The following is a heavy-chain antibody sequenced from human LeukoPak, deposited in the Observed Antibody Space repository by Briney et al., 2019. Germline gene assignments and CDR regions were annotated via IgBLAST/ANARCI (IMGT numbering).Heavy chain of an antibody. CDR3: ARRDPHTMKFDP. D-gene: IGHD3-22*01. J-gene: IGHJ5*02. CDR2: IIPIFGIA. Sequence: RISCKGSGYSFTSYWISWVRQAPGQGLEWMGRIIPIFGIANYAQKFQGRVTITADKSTSTAYMELSSLRSEDTAVYYCARRDPHTMKFDPWGQGTLVTVSS. V-gene: IGHV1-69*02. CDR1: GYSFTSYW.